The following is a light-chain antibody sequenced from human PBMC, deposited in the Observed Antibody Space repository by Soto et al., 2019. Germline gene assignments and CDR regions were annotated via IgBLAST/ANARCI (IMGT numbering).Light chain of an antibody. V-gene: IGLV3-9*01. Sequence: SYELTQPLSVSVALGQTARITCGRNNIGSKNVHWYQQKPGQAPVLVIYRDSNRPSGIPERFSGSNSGNTATLTISRAQAGDEADYYCLVWDSSTGVFGGGTKLTVL. J-gene: IGLJ3*02. CDR2: RDS. CDR1: NIGSKN. CDR3: LVWDSSTGV.